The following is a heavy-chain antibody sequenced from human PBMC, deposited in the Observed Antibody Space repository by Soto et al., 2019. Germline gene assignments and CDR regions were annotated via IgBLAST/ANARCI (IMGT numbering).Heavy chain of an antibody. CDR3: AKGASTTVFAFNDY. CDR2: ISWNSGNI. D-gene: IGHD4-17*01. CDR1: GFIFDDYA. J-gene: IGHJ4*02. V-gene: IGHV3-9*01. Sequence: EVHLVESGGGLVQPGRSLRLSCAASGFIFDDYAMHWVRQAPGKGLEWVLSISWNSGNIGYADSVKGRFTISRDNAKNSLYLQMNSVRGDDTALYYCAKGASTTVFAFNDYWGQGTLVTVSS.